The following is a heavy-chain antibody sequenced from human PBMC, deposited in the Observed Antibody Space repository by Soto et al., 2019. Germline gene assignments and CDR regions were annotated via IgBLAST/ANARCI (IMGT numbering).Heavy chain of an antibody. CDR3: ASDYGSGPGTFDY. D-gene: IGHD3-10*01. CDR2: INPSGGST. Sequence: ASVKVSCKASGYTFTSYYMHWVRQAPGQGLERMGIINPSGGSTSYAQKFQGRVTMTRDTSTSTVYMELSSLRSEDTAVYYCASDYGSGPGTFDYWGQGTLVTVSS. J-gene: IGHJ4*02. V-gene: IGHV1-46*01. CDR1: GYTFTSYY.